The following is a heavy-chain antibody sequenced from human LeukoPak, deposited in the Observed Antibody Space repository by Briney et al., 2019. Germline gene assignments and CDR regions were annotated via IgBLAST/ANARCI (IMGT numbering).Heavy chain of an antibody. CDR3: AKDPHTAMVNDAFDI. D-gene: IGHD5-18*01. Sequence: GASVKVSCKASGGTFSSYAISWVRQAPGQGLEWMGRIIPILGIANYAQKFQGRVTITADKSTSTAYMELSSLRSEDTAVYYCAKDPHTAMVNDAFDIWGQGTMVTVSS. CDR2: IIPILGIA. J-gene: IGHJ3*02. CDR1: GGTFSSYA. V-gene: IGHV1-69*04.